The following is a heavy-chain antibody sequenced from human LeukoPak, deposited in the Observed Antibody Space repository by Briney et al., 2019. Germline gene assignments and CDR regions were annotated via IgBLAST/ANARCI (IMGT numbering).Heavy chain of an antibody. J-gene: IGHJ5*02. CDR2: INPSGGST. Sequence: ASVKVSCKASVYTFTTYYMHWVRQAPGQGLEWMGIINPSGGSTTYAQNFQGRVTMTRDTSTSTVYMELSSLRSDDTAVYYCARGTTEGFDPWGQGTLVTVSS. D-gene: IGHD1/OR15-1a*01. V-gene: IGHV1-46*01. CDR3: ARGTTEGFDP. CDR1: VYTFTTYY.